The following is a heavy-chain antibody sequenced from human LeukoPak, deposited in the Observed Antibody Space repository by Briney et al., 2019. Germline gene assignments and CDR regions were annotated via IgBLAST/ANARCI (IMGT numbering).Heavy chain of an antibody. J-gene: IGHJ4*02. V-gene: IGHV3-49*04. CDR1: GFTFGDYA. Sequence: GRCLRLSCTASGFTFGDYAMSWVRQAPGKGLEWVGFIRSKAYGGTTKYAASVKGRFTISRDDSKSIAYLQMNSLKTEDTAVYYCTRETGNYYDSSGYSYYFDYWGQGTLVTVSS. D-gene: IGHD3-22*01. CDR3: TRETGNYYDSSGYSYYFDY. CDR2: IRSKAYGGTT.